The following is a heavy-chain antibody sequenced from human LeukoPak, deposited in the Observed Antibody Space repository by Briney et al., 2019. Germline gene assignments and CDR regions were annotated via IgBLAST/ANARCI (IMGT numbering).Heavy chain of an antibody. D-gene: IGHD3-9*01. CDR3: ARGQLRYFDWPAPILSAFDI. Sequence: KPSETLSLTCTVSGGSISSSSYYWGWIRQPPGKGLEWIGSIYYSGSTYYNPSLKSRVTISVDTSKNQFSLKLSSVTAADTAVYYCARGQLRYFDWPAPILSAFDIWGQGTMVTVSS. CDR1: GGSISSSSYY. CDR2: IYYSGST. J-gene: IGHJ3*02. V-gene: IGHV4-39*07.